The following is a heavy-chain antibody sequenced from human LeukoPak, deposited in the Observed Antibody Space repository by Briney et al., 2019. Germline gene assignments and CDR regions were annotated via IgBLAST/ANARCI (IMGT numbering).Heavy chain of an antibody. Sequence: PGGSLRLSCAASGFTFTNYAMSWVRQPPGKGLEWVSSISLGGVSTYYADSVKGRFTISRDNSKNTPYLQMNSLRAEDTAVYYCAKDAPIEGYFDYWGQGTLVTVSS. CDR2: ISLGGVST. CDR1: GFTFTNYA. V-gene: IGHV3-23*01. D-gene: IGHD1-26*01. CDR3: AKDAPIEGYFDY. J-gene: IGHJ4*02.